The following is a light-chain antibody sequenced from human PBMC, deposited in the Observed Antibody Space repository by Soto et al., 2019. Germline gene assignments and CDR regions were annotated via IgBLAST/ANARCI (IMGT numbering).Light chain of an antibody. Sequence: EILLTQSPVTLSLSPGERVTLSCRASQSISSSFLAWYQQKPGQAPRLLIYGASSRATGIPDRFSGSGSGTDFTLTISRLEPEDFAVYHCQQYDTSPWTFGQGTKVEIK. CDR2: GAS. J-gene: IGKJ1*01. CDR3: QQYDTSPWT. V-gene: IGKV3-20*01. CDR1: QSISSSF.